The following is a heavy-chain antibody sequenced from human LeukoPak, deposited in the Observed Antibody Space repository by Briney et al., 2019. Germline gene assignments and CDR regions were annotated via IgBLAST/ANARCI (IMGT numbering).Heavy chain of an antibody. CDR1: GGSISSSSYY. Sequence: SETLSLTCTVSGGSISSSSYYWGWIRQPPGKGLEWIGSIYYSGSTYYNPSLKSRVTISVDTSKNQFSLKLSSVTAADTAVYYCARDRDYYGSGRDYRGQGTLVTVSS. D-gene: IGHD3-10*01. J-gene: IGHJ4*02. CDR2: IYYSGST. CDR3: ARDRDYYGSGRDY. V-gene: IGHV4-39*07.